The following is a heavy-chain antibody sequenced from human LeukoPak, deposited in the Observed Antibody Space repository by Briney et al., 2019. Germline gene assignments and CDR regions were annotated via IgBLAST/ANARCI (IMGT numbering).Heavy chain of an antibody. Sequence: GGSLRLSCAASGFTVSSNYMGWVRQAPGKGLEWVSVIYSGGSTYYADSVKGRFTISRHNSKNTLYLQMNSLRAEDTAVYYCARGGDCSSTSCFYFDYWGQGTLVTVSS. CDR3: ARGGDCSSTSCFYFDY. CDR2: IYSGGST. V-gene: IGHV3-53*04. J-gene: IGHJ4*02. CDR1: GFTVSSNY. D-gene: IGHD2-2*01.